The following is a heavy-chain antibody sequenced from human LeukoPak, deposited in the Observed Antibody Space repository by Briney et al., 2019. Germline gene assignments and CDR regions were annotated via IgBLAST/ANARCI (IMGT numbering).Heavy chain of an antibody. CDR1: GYTFTSYD. CDR3: AKGLYYYDSSGYMDV. J-gene: IGHJ6*03. CDR2: INPNSGGT. D-gene: IGHD3-22*01. V-gene: IGHV1-2*02. Sequence: GASVKVSCKASGYTFTSYDINWVRQATGQGLEWMGWINPNSGGTNYAQKFQGRLTMTRDTSISTAYMELSRLRSDDTAVYYCAKGLYYYDSSGYMDVWGKGTTVTVSS.